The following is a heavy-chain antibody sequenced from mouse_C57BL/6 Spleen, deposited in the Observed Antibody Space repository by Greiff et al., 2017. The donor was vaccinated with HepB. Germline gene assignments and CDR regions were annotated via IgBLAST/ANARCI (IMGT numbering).Heavy chain of an antibody. CDR2: ISGGGGNT. J-gene: IGHJ1*03. D-gene: IGHD2-5*01. CDR1: GFTFSSYT. V-gene: IGHV5-9*01. CDR3: AIHNYSNYHDWSVDV. Sequence: EVMLVESGGGLVKPGGSLKLSCAASGFTFSSYTMSWVRQTPEKRLEWVATISGGGGNTYYPDSVKGRFTISRDNAKNTLYLQMSSLRSEDTAVYYCAIHNYSNYHDWSVDVWGTGTSVTVSS.